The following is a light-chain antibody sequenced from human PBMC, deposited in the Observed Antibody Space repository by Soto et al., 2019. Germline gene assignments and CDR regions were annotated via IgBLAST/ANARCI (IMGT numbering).Light chain of an antibody. V-gene: IGKV1-5*01. J-gene: IGKJ4*01. CDR3: QQYDNYPLN. Sequence: DIQITQSPSSLSASVGDRVTITCRASQRVGTYLNWYRQTPGKAPTLLIFDAARLESGVPSRFSGSASGTEFTLTLSSLQPDEVATYYCQQYDNYPLNCGGGTTVDIK. CDR1: QRVGTY. CDR2: DAA.